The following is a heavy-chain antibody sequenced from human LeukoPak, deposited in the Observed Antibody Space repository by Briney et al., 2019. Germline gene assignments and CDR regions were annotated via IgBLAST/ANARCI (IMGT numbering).Heavy chain of an antibody. V-gene: IGHV3-11*04. J-gene: IGHJ4*02. Sequence: GGSLRHSCAASGFTFSDYYMSWIRQAPGKGLEWVSYISSSGSTIYYADSVKGRFTISRDNAKNSLYLQMNSLRAEDTAVYYCARDGRTTVVTWANDYWGQGTLVTVSS. CDR3: ARDGRTTVVTWANDY. CDR2: ISSSGSTI. CDR1: GFTFSDYY. D-gene: IGHD4-23*01.